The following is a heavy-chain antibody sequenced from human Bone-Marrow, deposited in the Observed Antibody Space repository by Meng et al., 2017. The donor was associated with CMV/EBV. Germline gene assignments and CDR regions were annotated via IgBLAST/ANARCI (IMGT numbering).Heavy chain of an antibody. CDR1: GYTFTSYD. Sequence: ASVKVSCKASGYTFTSYDINWVRQATGQGLEWMGWMNPNSGNTGYAQKFQGRVTMTRNTSISTAYMELSSLRSEDTAVYYCARDVVRITIFGVVKSYGIDVWGQGTTVTVSS. D-gene: IGHD3-3*01. J-gene: IGHJ6*02. CDR3: ARDVVRITIFGVVKSYGIDV. V-gene: IGHV1-8*01. CDR2: MNPNSGNT.